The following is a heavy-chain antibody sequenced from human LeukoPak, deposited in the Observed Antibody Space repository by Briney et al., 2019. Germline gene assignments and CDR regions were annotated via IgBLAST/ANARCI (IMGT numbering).Heavy chain of an antibody. V-gene: IGHV3-48*03. D-gene: IGHD3-22*01. CDR2: ISSSGSTI. CDR3: ARDRHKYNYDSGGYPPY. Sequence: GGSLRLSCAASGFTFSSYDINWVRQAPGKGLEWVSYISSSGSTIHFADSVRGRFTISRDNAKSSLYLQMDSLRAEDTAVYYCARDRHKYNYDSGGYPPYWGQGTLVTVSS. J-gene: IGHJ4*02. CDR1: GFTFSSYD.